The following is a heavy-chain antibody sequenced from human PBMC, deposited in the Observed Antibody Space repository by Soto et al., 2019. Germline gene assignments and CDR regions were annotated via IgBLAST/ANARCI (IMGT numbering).Heavy chain of an antibody. V-gene: IGHV4-31*03. CDR3: ARDCSSTSCPDGPGMDV. J-gene: IGHJ6*02. CDR1: GGSISSGGYY. D-gene: IGHD2-2*01. Sequence: SETLSLTCTVSGGSISSGGYYWSWIRQHPGKGLEWIGYIYYSGSTYYNPSLKSRVTISVDTSKNQFSLKLSSVTAADTAVYYCARDCSSTSCPDGPGMDVWGQGTTVTVSS. CDR2: IYYSGST.